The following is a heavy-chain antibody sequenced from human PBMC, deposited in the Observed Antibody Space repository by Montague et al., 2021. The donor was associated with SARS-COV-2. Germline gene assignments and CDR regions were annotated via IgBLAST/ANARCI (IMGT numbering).Heavy chain of an antibody. J-gene: IGHJ2*01. CDR3: AITYYYGSGGYYWYFDP. D-gene: IGHD3-10*01. CDR1: GGSISSSSYY. CDR2: IYYSGST. Sequence: SETLSLTCTVSGGSISSSSYYWGWIRQPPGKGLEWIGSIYYSGSTYYNPSLKSRVTISVDTSKNQFSLKLSSVTAADTAVYYCAITYYYGSGGYYWYFDPWGRGTLVTVSS. V-gene: IGHV4-39*01.